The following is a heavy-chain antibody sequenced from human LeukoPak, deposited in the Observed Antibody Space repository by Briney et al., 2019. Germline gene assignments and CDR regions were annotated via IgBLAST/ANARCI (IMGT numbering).Heavy chain of an antibody. D-gene: IGHD3-22*01. Sequence: TSETLSLTCTVSGGSISSHYWSWIRQPPGKGLEWIGYIYYSGSTNYNPSLKSRVTISVDTSKNQFSLKLSSVTAADTAVYYCARDRAGGYYDSSGYFDYWGQGTLVTVSS. CDR2: IYYSGST. J-gene: IGHJ4*02. CDR1: GGSISSHY. CDR3: ARDRAGGYYDSSGYFDY. V-gene: IGHV4-59*11.